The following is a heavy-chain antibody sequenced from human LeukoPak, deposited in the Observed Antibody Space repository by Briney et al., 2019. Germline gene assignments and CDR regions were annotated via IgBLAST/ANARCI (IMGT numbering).Heavy chain of an antibody. J-gene: IGHJ4*02. CDR2: INPSGGST. CDR1: GYTFTSYY. Sequence: ASVKVSCKASGYTFTSYYMHWVRQAPGRGLEWMGIINPSGGSTSYAQKFQGRVTMTRDTSTSTVYMELSSLRSEDTAVYYCARRGITMIAFDYWGQGTLVTVSS. CDR3: ARRGITMIAFDY. V-gene: IGHV1-46*01. D-gene: IGHD3-22*01.